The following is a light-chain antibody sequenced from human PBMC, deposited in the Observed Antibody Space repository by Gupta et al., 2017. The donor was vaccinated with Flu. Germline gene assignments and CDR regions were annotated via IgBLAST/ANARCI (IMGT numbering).Light chain of an antibody. CDR1: RSDVGGYNY. CDR3: SSYTSTTTRLV. Sequence: SALTQPASAAGSPGQSTTISCTGTRSDVGGYNYVSCYQHHPGKAPKLMIYDVSHRPSGVSNRFSGSKSDNTASLTISGLQTEDESDYFCSSYTSTTTRLVFGTGTKVTVL. V-gene: IGLV2-14*03. CDR2: DVS. J-gene: IGLJ1*01.